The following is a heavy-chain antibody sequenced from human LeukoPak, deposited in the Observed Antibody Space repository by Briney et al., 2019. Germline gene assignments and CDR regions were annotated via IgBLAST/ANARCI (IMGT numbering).Heavy chain of an antibody. D-gene: IGHD6-13*01. J-gene: IGHJ4*02. V-gene: IGHV1-18*01. CDR2: ISAYNGNT. Sequence: ASVKVSCEASGYTFTSYGISWVRQAPGQGLEWMGWISAYNGNTNYAQKLQGRVTMTTDTSTSTAYMELRSLRSDDTAVYYCARVPGYLSYSTQGYYFDYWGQGTLVTVSS. CDR1: GYTFTSYG. CDR3: ARVPGYLSYSTQGYYFDY.